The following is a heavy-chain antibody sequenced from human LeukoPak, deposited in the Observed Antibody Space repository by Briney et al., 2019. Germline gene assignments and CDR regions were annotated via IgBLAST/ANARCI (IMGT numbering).Heavy chain of an antibody. D-gene: IGHD5-12*01. V-gene: IGHV3-15*01. CDR2: IKSKVDGETR. J-gene: IGHJ4*02. CDR3: VADIPPPRGYDYPFDY. CDR1: GFTFSNAW. Sequence: GGSLRLSCAASGFTFSNAWMTWDRQAPGKGLECIGRIKSKVDGETREYAAPVKGRFTVSRDDSMNTLYLQMNSLKTEDTAVYYCVADIPPPRGYDYPFDYWGQGILVTVSS.